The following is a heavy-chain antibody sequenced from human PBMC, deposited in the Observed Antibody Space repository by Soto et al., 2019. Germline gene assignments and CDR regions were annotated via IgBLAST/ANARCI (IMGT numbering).Heavy chain of an antibody. Sequence: EVQLLESGGGFVQPGGSLRLSCAASGFTFTNYARSWVRQAPGKGLEWVSVISASAGSTYYADSVKGRFTISRDKSKNTLYLLMNSLRAEDTAVYYCTKGQGTVWHYVSTDYWGQGTLVTVSS. V-gene: IGHV3-23*01. J-gene: IGHJ4*02. CDR1: GFTFTNYA. CDR2: ISASAGST. CDR3: TKGQGTVWHYVSTDY. D-gene: IGHD3-10*01.